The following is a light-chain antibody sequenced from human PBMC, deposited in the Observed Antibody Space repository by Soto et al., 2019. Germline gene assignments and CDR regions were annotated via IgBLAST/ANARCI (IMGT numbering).Light chain of an antibody. CDR1: SSDVGGYNY. V-gene: IGLV2-8*01. Sequence: QSVLNQPPAASGSTGQSVTISCTGTSSDVGGYNYVSWYQQHPGKAPKLMIYEVSKRPSGVPDRFSGSKSGNTASLTVSGLQAEDEADYYCSSYAGSNNLVFGTGTKVTVL. J-gene: IGLJ1*01. CDR2: EVS. CDR3: SSYAGSNNLV.